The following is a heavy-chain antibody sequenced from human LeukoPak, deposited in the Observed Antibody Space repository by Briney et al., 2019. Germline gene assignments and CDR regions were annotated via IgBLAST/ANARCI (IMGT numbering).Heavy chain of an antibody. Sequence: GGSLRLSCAASGFTFSSYAMSWVHQAPGKGLEWVSAISGSGGSTYYADSVKGRFTISRDNSKNTLYLQMNSLRAEDTAVYYCAKAPNYDFWSGYDPFDPWGQGTLVTVSS. V-gene: IGHV3-23*01. J-gene: IGHJ5*02. D-gene: IGHD3-3*01. CDR1: GFTFSSYA. CDR3: AKAPNYDFWSGYDPFDP. CDR2: ISGSGGST.